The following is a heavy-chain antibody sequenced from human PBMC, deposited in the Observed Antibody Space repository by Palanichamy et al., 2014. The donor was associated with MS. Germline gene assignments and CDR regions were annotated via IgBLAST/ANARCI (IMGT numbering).Heavy chain of an antibody. CDR3: AKEGSGRLFDY. D-gene: IGHD6-19*01. V-gene: IGHV3-9*01. Sequence: EVQLVESGGGLVQPGRSLRLSCAASGFAFDDYAMHWVRQAPGKGLEWVSGISWNSGSIGYADSVKGRFTISRDNAKNSLYLQMNSLRAEDTALYYCAKEGSGRLFDYWGQGTLVTVSS. CDR2: ISWNSGSI. CDR1: GFAFDDYA. J-gene: IGHJ4*02.